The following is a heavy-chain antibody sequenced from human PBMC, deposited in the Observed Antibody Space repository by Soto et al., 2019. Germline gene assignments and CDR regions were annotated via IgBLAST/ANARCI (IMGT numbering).Heavy chain of an antibody. CDR1: GGTFRSYA. CDR2: SIPIFGTA. Sequence: SVKVSCKASGGTFRSYAISWVRQAPGQGLEWMGGSIPIFGTANYAQQFQGRVTITADEPTRTAYIELSSLRSEDTAVYYCAGRTYDRTAYCPIHYWGQGTLVTVSS. J-gene: IGHJ4*02. V-gene: IGHV1-69*13. CDR3: AGRTYDRTAYCPIHY. D-gene: IGHD3-22*01.